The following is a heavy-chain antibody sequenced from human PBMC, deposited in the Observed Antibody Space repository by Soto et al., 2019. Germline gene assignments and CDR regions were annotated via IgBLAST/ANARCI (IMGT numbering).Heavy chain of an antibody. CDR3: ARQGGVGVVDATFDY. V-gene: IGHV3-30-3*01. J-gene: IGHJ4*02. Sequence: QVQLVESGGGVVQPGRSLRLSCAASGFTFSSYAMHWVRQAPGKGLEWVAVISYDGSNKYYADSVKGRFTISRDNSKNTLYLQMNSLRAEDTAAYYCARQGGVGVVDATFDYWGQGTLVTVSS. CDR1: GFTFSSYA. D-gene: IGHD2-15*01. CDR2: ISYDGSNK.